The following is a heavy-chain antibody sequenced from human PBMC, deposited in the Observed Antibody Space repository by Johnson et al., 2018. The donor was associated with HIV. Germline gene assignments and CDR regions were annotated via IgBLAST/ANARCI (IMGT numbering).Heavy chain of an antibody. Sequence: QVQLVESGGGVVQPGRSLRLSCAASGFTFRTYGMHWVRQAPGKGLEWVAVISFDGSNKYYADSVKGRFTISRDNAKNSLYLQMNSLRAEDTAVYYCARDHTRIQLWLRGAFDIWGQGTMVTVSS. V-gene: IGHV3-30*03. CDR1: GFTFRTYG. CDR2: ISFDGSNK. J-gene: IGHJ3*02. D-gene: IGHD5-18*01. CDR3: ARDHTRIQLWLRGAFDI.